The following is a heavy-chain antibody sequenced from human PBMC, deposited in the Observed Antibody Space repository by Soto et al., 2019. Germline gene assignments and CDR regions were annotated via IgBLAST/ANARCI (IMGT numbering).Heavy chain of an antibody. V-gene: IGHV3-23*01. CDR1: GFSPANSP. CDR2: LGGRGDDST. D-gene: IGHD6-19*01. Sequence: GGSLRLSCVVSGFSPANSPMTWVRQAPGKGLEWVSTLGGRGDDSTHYEDSVKGRFTISRDDAENTLYLQMTSLRVEDTALYLCAREAFSSGRAGGFDIWGRGTKVTVSS. J-gene: IGHJ3*02. CDR3: AREAFSSGRAGGFDI.